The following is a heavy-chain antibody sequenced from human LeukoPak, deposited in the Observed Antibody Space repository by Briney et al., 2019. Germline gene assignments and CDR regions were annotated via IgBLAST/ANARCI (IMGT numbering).Heavy chain of an antibody. CDR1: GFTFSSYW. CDR3: ARVRYCSSTSCYLLQYYFDY. CDR2: IKRDGSGK. Sequence: GGSLRLSCAASGFTFSSYWMGWVRQAPGKGLEWVANIKRDGSGKYYVDSVKGRFTISRDNAKNSLYLQMNSLRAEDTALYYCARVRYCSSTSCYLLQYYFDYWGQGTLVTVSS. V-gene: IGHV3-7*03. D-gene: IGHD2-2*01. J-gene: IGHJ4*02.